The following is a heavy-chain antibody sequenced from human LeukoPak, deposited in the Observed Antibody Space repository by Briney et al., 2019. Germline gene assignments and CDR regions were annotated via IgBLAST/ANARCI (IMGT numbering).Heavy chain of an antibody. D-gene: IGHD1-26*01. J-gene: IGHJ4*02. Sequence: ASVKVSCKASGGTFSSYAISWVRQAPGQGLEWMGGIIPIFGTANYAQKFQGRVTITADESTSTAYMELSSLRSEDTAVYYCARDSPSGSYFDYWGQGTLVTVSS. V-gene: IGHV1-69*01. CDR2: IIPIFGTA. CDR1: GGTFSSYA. CDR3: ARDSPSGSYFDY.